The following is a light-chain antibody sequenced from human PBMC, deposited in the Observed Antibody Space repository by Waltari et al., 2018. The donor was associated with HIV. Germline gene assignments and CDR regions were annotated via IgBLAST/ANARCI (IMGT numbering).Light chain of an antibody. J-gene: IGLJ3*02. CDR1: RFNIGSNK. V-gene: IGLV1-44*01. CDR2: SNN. CDR3: AAWDDNVDGL. Sequence: QSVLTQPPSAFGPPGQRVTISCSGGRFNIGSNKVKWYQQLPGTAPKLLIYSNNLRPSGVPDRFSGSKSGTSASLAISGLQSEDEAVYYCAAWDDNVDGLFGGGTKLTVL.